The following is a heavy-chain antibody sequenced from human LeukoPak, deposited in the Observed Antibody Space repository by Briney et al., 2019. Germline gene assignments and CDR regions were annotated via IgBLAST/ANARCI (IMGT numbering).Heavy chain of an antibody. D-gene: IGHD1-26*01. V-gene: IGHV1-69*04. CDR1: GGTFSSYA. J-gene: IGHJ5*02. CDR2: IIPILGIA. CDR3: ASWRFREYSGSYTPEDWFDP. Sequence: GASVKVSCKASGGTFSSYAISWVRQAPGQGLEWMGRIIPILGIANYAQKFQGRVTITADKSTSTAYMELSSLRSEDTDVYYCASWRFREYSGSYTPEDWFDPWGQGTLVTVSS.